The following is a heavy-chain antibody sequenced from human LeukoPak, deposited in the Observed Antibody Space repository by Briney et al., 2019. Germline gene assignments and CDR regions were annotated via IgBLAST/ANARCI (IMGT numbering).Heavy chain of an antibody. Sequence: GGSLRLSCATSGFTFTNYAMNWVRQAPGKGLEWVSAVNGTGDTTYYADSVKGRFFMSPEDTKSTVYLQMISLRAEDTAIYYCAKGAEIDLWGQGTLVTVP. CDR2: VNGTGDTT. D-gene: IGHD3-16*01. J-gene: IGHJ5*02. CDR3: AKGAEIDL. V-gene: IGHV3-23*01. CDR1: GFTFTNYA.